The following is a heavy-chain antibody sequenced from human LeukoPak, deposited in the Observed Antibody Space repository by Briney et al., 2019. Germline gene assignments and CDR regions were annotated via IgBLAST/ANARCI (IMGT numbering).Heavy chain of an antibody. Sequence: KPSETLSLTCTVSGGSISSYYWSWIRQPPGKGLEWIGYIYYSGSTNYNPSLKSRVTISVDTSKNQFSLKLSSVTAADTAVYYCARVGDYEIDYWGQGTLVTVSS. CDR3: ARVGDYEIDY. J-gene: IGHJ4*02. V-gene: IGHV4-59*12. D-gene: IGHD4-17*01. CDR1: GGSISSYY. CDR2: IYYSGST.